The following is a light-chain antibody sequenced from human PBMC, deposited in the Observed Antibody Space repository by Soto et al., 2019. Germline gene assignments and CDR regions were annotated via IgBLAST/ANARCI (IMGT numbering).Light chain of an antibody. V-gene: IGLV2-11*01. J-gene: IGLJ1*01. CDR1: SSDVGRYDY. CDR3: CSFAGSYSYV. Sequence: QSVLTQPRSVSGSPGQSVTISCTGTSSDVGRYDYVSWYQQYPGEAPKLIICDVTERPSGVPDRFSGSKSGNTASLTISGLRAEDEAAYSCCSFAGSYSYVFGSGTKVTVL. CDR2: DVT.